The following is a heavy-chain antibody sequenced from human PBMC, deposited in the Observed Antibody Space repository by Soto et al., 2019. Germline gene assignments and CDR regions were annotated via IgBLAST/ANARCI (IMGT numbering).Heavy chain of an antibody. J-gene: IGHJ5*02. CDR2: IYYSGST. Sequence: SETLSLTCTVSGGSISSGGYYWSWIRQHPGKGLEWIGYIYYSGSTYYNPSLKSRVTISVDTSKNQFSLKLSSVTAADTAVYYCARAMRVVENPDNWFDPWGQGTLVTVSS. CDR1: GGSISSGGYY. CDR3: ARAMRVVENPDNWFDP. V-gene: IGHV4-31*03. D-gene: IGHD3-3*01.